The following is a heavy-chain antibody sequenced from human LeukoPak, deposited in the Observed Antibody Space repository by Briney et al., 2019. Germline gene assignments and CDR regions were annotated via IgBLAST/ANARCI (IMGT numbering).Heavy chain of an antibody. V-gene: IGHV1-18*01. Sequence: ASVKASCTPSGYTLTSYGISWVRQAPGQGLEWMGWISAYNGNTNYAQKLQGRVTMTTDTSTSTAYMELRSLRSDDTAVYYCARDLTIAAAGTYGYWGQGTLVTVSS. J-gene: IGHJ4*02. CDR1: GYTLTSYG. CDR2: ISAYNGNT. CDR3: ARDLTIAAAGTYGY. D-gene: IGHD6-13*01.